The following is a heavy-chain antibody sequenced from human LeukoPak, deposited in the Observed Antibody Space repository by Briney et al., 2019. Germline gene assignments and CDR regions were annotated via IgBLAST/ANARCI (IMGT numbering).Heavy chain of an antibody. CDR1: GGSISSGGYY. Sequence: SETLSLTRTVSGGSISSGGYYWSWIRQHPGKGLEWIGYIYYSGSTYYNPSLKSRVTISVDTSKNQFSLKLSSVTATDTAVYYCARGRTVDPVDYWGQGTLVTVSS. CDR2: IYYSGST. CDR3: ARGRTVDPVDY. J-gene: IGHJ4*02. V-gene: IGHV4-31*03. D-gene: IGHD4-23*01.